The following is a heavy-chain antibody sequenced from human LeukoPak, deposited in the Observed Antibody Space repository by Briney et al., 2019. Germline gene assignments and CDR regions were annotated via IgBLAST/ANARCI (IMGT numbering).Heavy chain of an antibody. D-gene: IGHD3-10*01. J-gene: IGHJ5*02. V-gene: IGHV4-39*07. Sequence: SETLSLTCTVSGGSTSTTNYYWGWIRQPPGKGLEWIGSIYYTGGTYYNPSLKSRVTISVDTSKNQFSLKLSSVTAADTAVFYCAREGGDEDSGSYNNWFDPWGQGTLVTVSS. CDR3: AREGGDEDSGSYNNWFDP. CDR1: GGSTSTTNYY. CDR2: IYYTGGT.